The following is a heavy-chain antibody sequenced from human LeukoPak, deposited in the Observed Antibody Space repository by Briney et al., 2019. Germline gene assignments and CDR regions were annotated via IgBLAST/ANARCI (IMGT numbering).Heavy chain of an antibody. V-gene: IGHV1-69*04. CDR2: IIPNLGTT. J-gene: IGHJ4*02. D-gene: IGHD3-22*01. CDR3: ATTNDGGGYQWGDFFDF. CDR1: GGTSSSHA. Sequence: SVKVSCKASGGTSSSHAISWVRQAPGQGLEWMGRIIPNLGTTNRAQNFQDRVTLTADKSTNTAYMELTSLTSDDTAVYYCATTNDGGGYQWGDFFDFWGQGTLVTVSS.